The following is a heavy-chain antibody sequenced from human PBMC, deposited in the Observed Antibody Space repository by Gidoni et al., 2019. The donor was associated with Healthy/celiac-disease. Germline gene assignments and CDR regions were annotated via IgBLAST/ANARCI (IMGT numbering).Heavy chain of an antibody. V-gene: IGHV3-48*01. CDR3: ARVGYYDSSGYLGEYYFDY. J-gene: IGHJ4*02. CDR2: ISSSSSTI. D-gene: IGHD3-22*01. Sequence: EVQLVESGGGLVQPGGSLRLSCAASGFPFSSYSMNWVRQAPGKGLGWCSYISSSSSTIYYADSVKGRFTISRDNAKNSLYLQMNSLRAEDTAVYYCARVGYYDSSGYLGEYYFDYWGQGTLVTVSS. CDR1: GFPFSSYS.